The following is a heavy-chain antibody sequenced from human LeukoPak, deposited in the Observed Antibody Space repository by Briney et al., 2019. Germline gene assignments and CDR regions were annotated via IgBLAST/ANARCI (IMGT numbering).Heavy chain of an antibody. J-gene: IGHJ3*01. D-gene: IGHD3-22*01. CDR3: ARTRSSGDYDAFDV. CDR1: GFSLSNSEVG. Sequence: SGPTLVKPTQTLTLTCSFSGFSLSNSEVGVGWIRQPPGKALEWLALIYWDDDKRFSRSLKSRLTITKDTAKNRVVLTLSNMDPVNTATYHCARTRSSGDYDAFDVWGQGTMVTVSS. CDR2: IYWDDDK. V-gene: IGHV2-5*02.